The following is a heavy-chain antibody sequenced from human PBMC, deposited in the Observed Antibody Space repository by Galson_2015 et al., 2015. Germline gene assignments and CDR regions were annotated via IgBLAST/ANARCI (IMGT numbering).Heavy chain of an antibody. Sequence: PALVKPTQTLTLTCTFSGFSLSSSGIGVGWIRQPPGKALEWLAFIYWDDDKNYNPSLKSRLTITKDTSKNQVVLTMTNVDPVDTATYYCAHGNSAGSHRFDPWGQGTLVTVSS. CDR1: GFSLSSSGIG. V-gene: IGHV2-5*02. CDR3: AHGNSAGSHRFDP. D-gene: IGHD3-10*01. J-gene: IGHJ5*02. CDR2: IYWDDDK.